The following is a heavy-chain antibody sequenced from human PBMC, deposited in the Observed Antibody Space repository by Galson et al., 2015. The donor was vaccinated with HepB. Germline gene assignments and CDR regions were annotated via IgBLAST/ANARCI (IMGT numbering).Heavy chain of an antibody. D-gene: IGHD1-26*01. V-gene: IGHV1-18*01. CDR2: IRVSNGNT. J-gene: IGHJ4*02. Sequence: SVKVSCKAVGYTFDAYGISWVRQAPGRGLEWMGWIRVSNGNTTYAQKFQDRVTMAADRVTRTAYMEVTSLRSEDTAVYYCARDDLIVGANPDYWGQGTLVIVSS. CDR1: GYTFDAYG. CDR3: ARDDLIVGANPDY.